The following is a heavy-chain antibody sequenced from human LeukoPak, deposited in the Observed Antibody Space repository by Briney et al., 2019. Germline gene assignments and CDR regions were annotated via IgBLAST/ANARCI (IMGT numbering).Heavy chain of an antibody. CDR3: ASTIAVAGTGGY. CDR2: ISYDGSNK. CDR1: GYTFTSYG. J-gene: IGHJ4*02. V-gene: IGHV3-30*04. D-gene: IGHD6-19*01. Sequence: SCKASGYTFTSYGISWVRQAPGKGLEWVAVISYDGSNKYYADSVKGRFTISRDNSKNTLYLQMNSLRAEDTAVYYCASTIAVAGTGGYWGQGTLVTVSS.